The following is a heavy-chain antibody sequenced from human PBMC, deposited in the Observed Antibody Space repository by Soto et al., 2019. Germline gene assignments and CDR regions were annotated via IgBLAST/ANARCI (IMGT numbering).Heavy chain of an antibody. Sequence: QMQLVQSGPEVKKPGTSVKVSCKASGFTFTNSAVQWVRQARGQRLEWIGWIVVGSGNTNYAQKFQERVTITRDMSTSTAYMELSSLRSEDTAVYYCAAGWLRILERFPQPYYGMDVWGQGTTVTVSS. D-gene: IGHD3-3*01. CDR3: AAGWLRILERFPQPYYGMDV. J-gene: IGHJ6*02. V-gene: IGHV1-58*01. CDR1: GFTFTNSA. CDR2: IVVGSGNT.